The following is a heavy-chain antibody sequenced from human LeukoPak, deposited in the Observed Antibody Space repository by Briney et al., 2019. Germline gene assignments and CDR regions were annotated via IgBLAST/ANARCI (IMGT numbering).Heavy chain of an antibody. CDR3: ALGYGSGSQAI. CDR1: GGSFSGYY. Sequence: SETLSLTCAVYGGSFSGYYWSWIRQPPGKGLEWIGEINHSGSTNYNPSLKSRVTISVDTSKNQFSLKLSSVTAADTAVYYCALGYGSGSQAIWGQGTMVTVSS. J-gene: IGHJ3*02. D-gene: IGHD3-10*01. CDR2: INHSGST. V-gene: IGHV4-34*01.